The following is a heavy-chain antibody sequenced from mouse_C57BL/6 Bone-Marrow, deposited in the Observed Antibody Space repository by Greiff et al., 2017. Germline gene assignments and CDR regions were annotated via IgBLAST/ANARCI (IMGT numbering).Heavy chain of an antibody. D-gene: IGHD1-1*01. CDR2: IYPGDGDT. CDR3: ARKNYYGSKGY. CDR1: GYAFSSSW. V-gene: IGHV1-82*01. J-gene: IGHJ2*01. Sequence: QVQLQQSGPELVKPGASVKISCKASGYAFSSSWMNWVKQRPGKGLEWIGRIYPGDGDTNYNGKFKGKATLTADKSSSTAYMQLSSLTSADSAVYFCARKNYYGSKGYWGQGTTLTVSS.